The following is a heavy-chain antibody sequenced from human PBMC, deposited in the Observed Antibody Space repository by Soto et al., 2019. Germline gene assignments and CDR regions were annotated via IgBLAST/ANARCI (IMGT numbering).Heavy chain of an antibody. D-gene: IGHD3-10*01. V-gene: IGHV4-59*01. CDR1: GGSIISYY. Sequence: SETLSLTCTVSGGSIISYYWSWIRQPPGKGLEWIGYIYYSGSTNYNPSLKSRVTISVDTSKNQFSLKLSSVTAADTAVYYCARDVAITMVRGVIVDWFDPWGQGTLVTVSS. J-gene: IGHJ5*02. CDR3: ARDVAITMVRGVIVDWFDP. CDR2: IYYSGST.